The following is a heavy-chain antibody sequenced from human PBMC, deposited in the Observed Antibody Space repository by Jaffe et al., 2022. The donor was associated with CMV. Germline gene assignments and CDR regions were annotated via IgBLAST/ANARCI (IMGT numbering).Heavy chain of an antibody. CDR1: GFTFSSYS. Sequence: EVQLVESGGGLVKPGGSLRLSCAASGFTFSSYSMNWVRQAPGKGLEWVSSISSSSSYIYYADSVKGRFTISRDNAKNSLYLQMNSLRAEDTAVYYCARVDSSSWYYNWFDPWGQGTLVTVSS. V-gene: IGHV3-21*01. CDR3: ARVDSSSWYYNWFDP. CDR2: ISSSSSYI. J-gene: IGHJ5*02. D-gene: IGHD6-13*01.